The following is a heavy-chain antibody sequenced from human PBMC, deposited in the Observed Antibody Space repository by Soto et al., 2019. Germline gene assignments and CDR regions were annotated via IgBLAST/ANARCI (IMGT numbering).Heavy chain of an antibody. J-gene: IGHJ3*01. CDR1: GFTFSNYA. V-gene: IGHV3-48*02. Sequence: EVQLTESGGGLVQPGGSLRLSCTASGFTFSNYAMNWVRQAPGKGLEWVSYISSSSTTIYYADSVKGRFTISRDNAKNSLYLQMTSLREKDKAMYCCASRGGNYDSGGQRVDVWGRGTKVTVSS. CDR3: ASRGGNYDSGGQRVDV. CDR2: ISSSSTTI. D-gene: IGHD3-22*01.